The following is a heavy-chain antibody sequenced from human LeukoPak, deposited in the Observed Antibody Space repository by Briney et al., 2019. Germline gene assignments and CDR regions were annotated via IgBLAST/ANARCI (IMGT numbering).Heavy chain of an antibody. Sequence: SETLSLTCAVSGGSISSNWWSWVRQPPGKGLEWIGEIDHSGSTNYNPSLKSRVTISVDTSKNQFSLKLSSVTAADTAVYYCARGKYSSSYKYYFDYWGQGTLVTVSS. V-gene: IGHV4-4*02. CDR2: IDHSGST. J-gene: IGHJ4*02. D-gene: IGHD6-6*01. CDR1: GGSISSNW. CDR3: ARGKYSSSYKYYFDY.